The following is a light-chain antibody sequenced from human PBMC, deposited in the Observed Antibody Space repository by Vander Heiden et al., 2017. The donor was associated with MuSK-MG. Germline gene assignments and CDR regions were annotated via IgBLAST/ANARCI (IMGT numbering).Light chain of an antibody. CDR3: FSWTGSYNWV. CDR1: SSDGGGYNY. V-gene: IGLV2-11*01. J-gene: IGLJ3*02. CDR2: DVT. Sequence: SALPQPRSVSGSPGQSVTISCTGSSSDGGGYNYVSWYQQHPDNAAKLMIYDVTKRLAGVPDRFSGSKSGNTASLTISGRQAEEEADYYGFSWTGSYNWVFGGGTKLTVL.